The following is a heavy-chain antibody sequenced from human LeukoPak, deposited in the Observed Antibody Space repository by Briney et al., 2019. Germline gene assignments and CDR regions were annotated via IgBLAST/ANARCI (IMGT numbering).Heavy chain of an antibody. J-gene: IGHJ4*02. V-gene: IGHV3-30*04. CDR2: ISHDGSNK. CDR1: GFTFSCYA. D-gene: IGHD2-2*01. Sequence: GGSLRLSCAASGFTFSCYAMHWVRQAPGKGLEWVAGISHDGSNKYYADSVKGRFTISRDNSKNTLYLQMNSLRAEDTAVYYCAALIGYCSSTSCPGDYWGQGTLVAVSS. CDR3: AALIGYCSSTSCPGDY.